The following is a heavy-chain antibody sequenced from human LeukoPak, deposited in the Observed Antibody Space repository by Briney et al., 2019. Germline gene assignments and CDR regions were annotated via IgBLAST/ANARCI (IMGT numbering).Heavy chain of an antibody. J-gene: IGHJ4*02. CDR2: ISSNSGIE. CDR1: GFTFKSFS. Sequence: GGSLRLSCGGAGFTFKSFSKHWVRQAPGKGLEWVSDISSNSGIESYADSVKGRFTISRDNAKNSLYLQMNSLRAEDTAVYYCARAYDFWSGPGRYWGQGTLVTVSS. CDR3: ARAYDFWSGPGRY. D-gene: IGHD3-3*01. V-gene: IGHV3-48*01.